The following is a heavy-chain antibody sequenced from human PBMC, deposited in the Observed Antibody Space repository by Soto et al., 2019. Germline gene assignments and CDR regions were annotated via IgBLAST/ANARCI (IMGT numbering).Heavy chain of an antibody. CDR1: GGTFSSYA. V-gene: IGHV1-69*01. CDR2: IIPIFGTA. J-gene: IGHJ3*02. Sequence: QVQLVQSGAEVQKPGSSVKVSCKASGGTFSSYAISWVRQAPGQGLEWMGGIIPIFGTANYAQKFQGRVTITADESTSTAYMELSSLRSEDTAVYYCAREFGGIAARLPVADAFDIWGQGTMVTVSS. CDR3: AREFGGIAARLPVADAFDI. D-gene: IGHD6-6*01.